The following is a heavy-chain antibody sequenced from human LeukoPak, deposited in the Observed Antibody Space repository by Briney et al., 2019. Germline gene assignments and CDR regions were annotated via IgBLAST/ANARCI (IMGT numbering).Heavy chain of an antibody. CDR1: GFTFSTYW. D-gene: IGHD1-14*01. V-gene: IGHV3-21*01. J-gene: IGHJ4*02. CDR2: ISSSSSYI. Sequence: PGGSLRLSCATSGFTFSTYWMSWVRQAPGKGLEWVSSISSSSSYIYYADSVKGRFTISRDNAKNSLYLQMNSLRAEDTAVYYCARDLTELFDYWGQGTLVTVSS. CDR3: ARDLTELFDY.